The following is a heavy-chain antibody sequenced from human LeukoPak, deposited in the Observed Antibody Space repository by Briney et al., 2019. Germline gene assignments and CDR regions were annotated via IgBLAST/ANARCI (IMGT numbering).Heavy chain of an antibody. CDR1: GFTFSSYS. Sequence: GGSLRLSCAASGFTFSSYSMNWGRQAPGKGLEWVSSISSSSSYIYYADSVKGRFTISRDNAKNSLYLQMNSLRAEDTAVYYCARGEAYYDFWSGYPFDYWGQGTLVTVSS. J-gene: IGHJ4*02. CDR3: ARGEAYYDFWSGYPFDY. CDR2: ISSSSSYI. D-gene: IGHD3-3*01. V-gene: IGHV3-21*01.